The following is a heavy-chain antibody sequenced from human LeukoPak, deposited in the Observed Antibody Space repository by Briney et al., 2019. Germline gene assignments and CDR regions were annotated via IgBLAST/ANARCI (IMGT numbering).Heavy chain of an antibody. Sequence: SETLSLTCTVSGGSISGYYWSWIRQPPGKGLEWIGEINHSGSTNYNPSLKSRVTISVDTSKNQFSLKLSSVTAADTAVYYCARAVVVVTSHYFDYWGQGTLVTVSS. V-gene: IGHV4-34*01. D-gene: IGHD3-22*01. CDR2: INHSGST. CDR3: ARAVVVVTSHYFDY. J-gene: IGHJ4*02. CDR1: GGSISGYY.